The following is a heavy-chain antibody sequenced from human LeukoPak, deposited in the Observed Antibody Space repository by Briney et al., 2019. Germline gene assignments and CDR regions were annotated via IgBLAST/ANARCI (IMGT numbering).Heavy chain of an antibody. J-gene: IGHJ4*02. CDR2: ISSSGSTI. V-gene: IGHV3-11*01. D-gene: IGHD3-16*02. Sequence: GGSLRLSCAASGFTFSDYYMSWIRQAPGKGLEWVSYISSSGSTICYADSVKGRFTISRDNAKNSLYLQMNSLRAEDTAVYYCARDLYDYVWGSYRTIDYWGQGTLVTVSS. CDR1: GFTFSDYY. CDR3: ARDLYDYVWGSYRTIDY.